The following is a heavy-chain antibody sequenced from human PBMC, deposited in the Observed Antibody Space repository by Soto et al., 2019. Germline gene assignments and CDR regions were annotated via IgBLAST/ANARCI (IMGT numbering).Heavy chain of an antibody. J-gene: IGHJ6*02. D-gene: IGHD3-3*01. CDR2: FSGSGGST. Sequence: EVQLLESGGGLVQPGVSLRLSCAAAGFTFSNYALTWVRQSPGKGLEWVSTFSGSGGSTYYADSVRGRFTISRDNSKNTLFLQMNSLRVEDTAIHYCARDWTGDTCPCLDVWGQGTTVSVSS. CDR3: ARDWTGDTCPCLDV. CDR1: GFTFSNYA. V-gene: IGHV3-23*01.